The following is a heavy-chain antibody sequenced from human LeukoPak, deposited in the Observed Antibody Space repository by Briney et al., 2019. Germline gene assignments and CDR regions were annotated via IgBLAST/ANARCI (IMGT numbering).Heavy chain of an antibody. D-gene: IGHD2-2*01. CDR2: IYPGDSDT. V-gene: IGHV5-51*01. CDR1: GYSFTSYW. J-gene: IGHJ1*01. CDR3: ASPATVCISTICTFHH. Sequence: GESLKISCKGSGYSFTSYWIGWVRQMPGKGLEWMGIIYPGDSDTRYSPSFQGQVTISADKSTRTAYLQWSSLKGSDNAIYYCASPATVCISTICTFHHWGQGTLVTVSS.